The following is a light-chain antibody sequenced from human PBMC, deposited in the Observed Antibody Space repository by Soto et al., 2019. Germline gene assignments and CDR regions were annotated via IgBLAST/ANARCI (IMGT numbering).Light chain of an antibody. CDR3: QQYSTYPWT. CDR2: AAS. Sequence: AIRMTQSPSSLSASTGDRVTITCRASQDVSTYLAWYQQKPGKAPKVLLHAASTLQGGVPSRFSGSGSGTEFSLTISCRQSEDFATYYCQQYSTYPWTFGQGTKVEMK. CDR1: QDVSTY. V-gene: IGKV1-8*01. J-gene: IGKJ1*01.